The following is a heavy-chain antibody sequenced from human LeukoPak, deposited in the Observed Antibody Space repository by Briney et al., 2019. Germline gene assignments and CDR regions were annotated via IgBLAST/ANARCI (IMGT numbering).Heavy chain of an antibody. CDR3: AGRSPYNNIVDS. CDR2: IYYTGNT. Sequence: TTSETLSLTCTVSHTSIGSSHYYWDWIRQSPGKGLEWIATIYYTGNTYYNPSLKSRVTISVDTSKNEFSLRLTSVTAADRAVYYCAGRSPYNNIVDSWGQGALVTVSS. CDR1: HTSIGSSHYY. V-gene: IGHV4-39*01. J-gene: IGHJ4*02. D-gene: IGHD1-14*01.